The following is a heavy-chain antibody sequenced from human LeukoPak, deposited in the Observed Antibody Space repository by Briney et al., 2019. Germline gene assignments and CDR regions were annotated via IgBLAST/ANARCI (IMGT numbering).Heavy chain of an antibody. CDR1: GFTFSSYS. V-gene: IGHV3-48*04. CDR2: ISSGSSTI. CDR3: AISSGDFDY. D-gene: IGHD6-19*01. J-gene: IGHJ4*02. Sequence: GGSLRLSCAASGFTFSSYSMNWVRQAPGKGLEWVSYISSGSSTIYYADSVKGRFTFSRDNAKNSLYLQMNSLRAEDTAVYYCAISSGDFDYWGQGTLVTVSS.